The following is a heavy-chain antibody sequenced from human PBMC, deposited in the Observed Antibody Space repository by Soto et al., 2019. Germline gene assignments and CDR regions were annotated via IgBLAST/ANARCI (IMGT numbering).Heavy chain of an antibody. J-gene: IGHJ6*02. V-gene: IGHV1-69*06. CDR2: IIPIFGTA. Sequence: ASVKVSCKASGGTFSSYAISWVRQAPGQGLEWMGGIIPIFGTANYAQKFQGRVTITAGKSTSTAYMELSSLRSEDTAVYYCASSSIPYCSSTSCYYYYGMDVWGQGTTVTVSS. CDR3: ASSSIPYCSSTSCYYYYGMDV. D-gene: IGHD2-2*01. CDR1: GGTFSSYA.